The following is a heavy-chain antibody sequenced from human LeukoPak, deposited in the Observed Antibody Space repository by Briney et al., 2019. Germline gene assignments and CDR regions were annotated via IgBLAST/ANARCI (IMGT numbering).Heavy chain of an antibody. Sequence: LSLTCAVSGASIATYGWWTWVRQAPGKGLEWVAVISYDGSNKYYAASVKGRFTISRDNSKNTLYLQMNSRRPEDTAVYYCAKDPSGDSFGSYGLDVWGQGTTVTVSS. CDR3: AKDPSGDSFGSYGLDV. J-gene: IGHJ6*02. CDR2: ISYDGSNK. CDR1: GASIATYG. V-gene: IGHV3-30*18. D-gene: IGHD5-18*01.